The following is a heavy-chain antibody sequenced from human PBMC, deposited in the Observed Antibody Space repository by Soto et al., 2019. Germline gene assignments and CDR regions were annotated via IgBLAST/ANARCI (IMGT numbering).Heavy chain of an antibody. D-gene: IGHD5-12*01. J-gene: IGHJ4*02. CDR2: IYPGDSDT. Sequence: GESLKISCKGSGYSFTSYWIGWVRQMPGKGLEWMGIIYPGDSDTRYSLSFQGQVTISADKYNSTAYLQWSSLKASDTAMYYCARNRRDGYNDYWGQGTLVTVSS. V-gene: IGHV5-51*01. CDR3: ARNRRDGYNDY. CDR1: GYSFTSYW.